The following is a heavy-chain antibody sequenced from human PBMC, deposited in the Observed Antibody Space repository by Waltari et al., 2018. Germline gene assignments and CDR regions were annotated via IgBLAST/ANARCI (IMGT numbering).Heavy chain of an antibody. D-gene: IGHD5-18*01. V-gene: IGHV3-66*02. CDR3: ATARDEETAMVYFDH. CDR2: SYAAGST. J-gene: IGHJ4*02. CDR1: GFTFRSNH. Sequence: EVQLVESGGALVHPGGSLRLSCADSGFTFRSNHMAWVRQAPGKALEWVSISYAAGSTYYADSVMGRFTISRDNSKNTLHLQMNSLRSEDTAIYYCATARDEETAMVYFDHWGEGSLVSVSS.